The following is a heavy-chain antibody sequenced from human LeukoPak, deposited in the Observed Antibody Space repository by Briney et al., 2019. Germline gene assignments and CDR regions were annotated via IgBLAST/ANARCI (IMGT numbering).Heavy chain of an antibody. CDR1: GGSISSSY. D-gene: IGHD6-13*01. CDR3: ARHTYSSTWPGWFDP. CDR2: IYTSGST. J-gene: IGHJ5*02. Sequence: SETLSLTCTVSGGSISSSYWSWIRQPPGKGLEWIGYIYTSGSTNYNPSLKSRVTISVDTSRNQFSLKLSSVTAADTALYYCARHTYSSTWPGWFDPWGQGSLVTVSS. V-gene: IGHV4-4*09.